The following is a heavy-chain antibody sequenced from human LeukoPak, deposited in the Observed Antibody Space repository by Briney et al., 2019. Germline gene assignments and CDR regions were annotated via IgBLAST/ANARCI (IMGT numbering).Heavy chain of an antibody. V-gene: IGHV3-23*01. CDR3: AKRGVVIRVILVGFHKEAYYFDS. CDR2: MSDSGGRT. CDR1: GITLSNYG. J-gene: IGHJ4*02. D-gene: IGHD3-22*01. Sequence: GGSLRLSCAVSGITLSNYGMSWVRQAPGKGLEWVAGMSDSGGRTNYADSVKGRFTISRDNPKNTLYLQMNSPRAEDTAVYFCAKRGVVIRVILVGFHKEAYYFDSWGQGALVTVSS.